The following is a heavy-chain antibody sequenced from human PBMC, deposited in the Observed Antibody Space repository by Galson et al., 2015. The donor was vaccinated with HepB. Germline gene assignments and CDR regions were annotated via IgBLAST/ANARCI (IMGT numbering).Heavy chain of an antibody. CDR3: ARDPVDYGDFLDYYYGMDV. Sequence: SLRLSCAASGFTFSSYWMHWVRQAPGKGLVWVSRINSDGSSTSYADSVKGRLTISRDNAKNTLYLQMNSLRAEDTAVYYCARDPVDYGDFLDYYYGMDVWGQGTTVTVSS. CDR2: INSDGSST. J-gene: IGHJ6*02. D-gene: IGHD4-17*01. CDR1: GFTFSSYW. V-gene: IGHV3-74*01.